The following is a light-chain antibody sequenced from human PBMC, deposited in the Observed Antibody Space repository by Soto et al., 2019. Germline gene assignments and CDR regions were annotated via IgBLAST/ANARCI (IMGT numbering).Light chain of an antibody. J-gene: IGKJ1*01. CDR1: QSISSW. CDR3: QQYNSYSRT. Sequence: DIQMTQSPSALSASVGDRVTITCRASQSISSWLAWYQDKPGKAPKLLIYKASSLESGVPSRFSGSGSGTEFTLTISSLQPDDFAAYYCQQYNSYSRTFGQGTKVDIK. CDR2: KAS. V-gene: IGKV1-5*03.